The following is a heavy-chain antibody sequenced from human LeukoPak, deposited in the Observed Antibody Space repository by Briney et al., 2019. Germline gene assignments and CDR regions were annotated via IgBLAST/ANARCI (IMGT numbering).Heavy chain of an antibody. CDR3: AKKGLEYSSSWYRKYYFDY. Sequence: PGGSLRLSCAASGCTFTNYALTWVRQAPGKGLEWVSAISGSGGNTYSADSVKGRFTISRDNSKNTLYLQMNSLRAEDTAVYYCAKKGLEYSSSWYRKYYFDYWGQGTLVTVSS. J-gene: IGHJ4*02. CDR1: GCTFTNYA. V-gene: IGHV3-23*01. CDR2: ISGSGGNT. D-gene: IGHD6-13*01.